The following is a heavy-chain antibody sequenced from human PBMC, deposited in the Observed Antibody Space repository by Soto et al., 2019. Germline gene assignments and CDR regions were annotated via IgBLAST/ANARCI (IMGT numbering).Heavy chain of an antibody. CDR3: ARVDLSSGYFFDY. V-gene: IGHV3-23*03. D-gene: IGHD3-22*01. Sequence: PGGSLRLSCAASGFTFTRFAMSWVRQAPGKGLEWVSVIYSGGSTYYADSVNGRFTISRDNAKNSLYLQMNSLRAEDTAVYYCARVDLSSGYFFDYWGQGTLVTVSS. J-gene: IGHJ4*02. CDR2: IYSGGST. CDR1: GFTFTRFA.